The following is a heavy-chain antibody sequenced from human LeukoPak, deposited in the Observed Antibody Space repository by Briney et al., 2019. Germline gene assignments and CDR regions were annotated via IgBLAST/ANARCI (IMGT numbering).Heavy chain of an antibody. CDR2: ISSSGSTI. CDR3: ARTRRRYCSGGSCYHGY. J-gene: IGHJ4*02. V-gene: IGHV3-48*03. D-gene: IGHD2-15*01. CDR1: GFTFSSYE. Sequence: GGSLRLSCAASGFTFSSYEMNWVRQAPGKGLEWVSYISSSGSTIYYADSVKGRFTISRDNAKNSLYLQMSSLRAEDTAVYYCARTRRRYCSGGSCYHGYWGQGTLVTVSS.